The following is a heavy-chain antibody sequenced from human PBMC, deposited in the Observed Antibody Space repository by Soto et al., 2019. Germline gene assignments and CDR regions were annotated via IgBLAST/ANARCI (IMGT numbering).Heavy chain of an antibody. J-gene: IGHJ6*02. D-gene: IGHD2-21*02. V-gene: IGHV1-69*12. CDR1: GGTFSSYA. Sequence: QVQLVQSGAEVKKPGSSVKVSCKASGGTFSSYAISWVRQAPGQGLEWMGGIIPIFGTANYAQKFQGRVTITADESTSTAYMELSSLRSEDTAVYYCARLLLDRLWYYYYGMDVWGQGTTVTVSS. CDR3: ARLLLDRLWYYYYGMDV. CDR2: IIPIFGTA.